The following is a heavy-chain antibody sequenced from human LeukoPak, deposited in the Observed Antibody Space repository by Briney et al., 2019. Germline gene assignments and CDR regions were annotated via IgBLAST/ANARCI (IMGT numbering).Heavy chain of an antibody. J-gene: IGHJ6*02. CDR2: IKKDGSEK. CDR3: ATGGSSSWYEARYYYGMDV. D-gene: IGHD6-13*01. CDR1: GLTFSNYC. Sequence: PGGSLRLSCVVSGLTFSNYCMTWVRQAPGKGLEWVANIKKDGSEKFYVDSVKGRFTTSRDNAKNSLYLQMNSLRAEDTAVYYCATGGSSSWYEARYYYGMDVWGQGTTVTVSS. V-gene: IGHV3-7*01.